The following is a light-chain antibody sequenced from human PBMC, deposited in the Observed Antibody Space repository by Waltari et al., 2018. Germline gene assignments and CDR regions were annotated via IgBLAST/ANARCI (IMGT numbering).Light chain of an antibody. CDR3: CSYAGSSTYV. J-gene: IGLJ1*01. CDR1: SSDVGSYNL. CDR2: EVS. Sequence: QSALTQPASVSGSPGQSITISCTGTSSDVGSYNLVSWYQQPPGKAPKLMIYEVSKRPQGVANRFSGSKSGNTASLTISGLQAEDEADYYCCSYAGSSTYVFGTGTKVTVL. V-gene: IGLV2-23*02.